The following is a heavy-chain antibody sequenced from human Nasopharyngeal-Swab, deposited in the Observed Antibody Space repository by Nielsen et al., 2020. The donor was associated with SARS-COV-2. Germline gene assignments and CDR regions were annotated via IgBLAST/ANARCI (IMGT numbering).Heavy chain of an antibody. D-gene: IGHD5-24*01. CDR2: IITILGIA. Sequence: SVKVSCKASGGTFSSYANSWLRQAPGQGLEWMGRIITILGIANYAQKFQGRVTITSDKSTSTAYMELSSLRSEDTAVYYCAAGRATILNWYFDLWGRGTLVTVSS. V-gene: IGHV1-69*04. CDR3: AAGRATILNWYFDL. J-gene: IGHJ2*01. CDR1: GGTFSSYA.